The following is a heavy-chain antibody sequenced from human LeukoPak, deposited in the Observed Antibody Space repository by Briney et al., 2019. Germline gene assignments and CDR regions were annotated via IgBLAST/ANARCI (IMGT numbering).Heavy chain of an antibody. Sequence: GGSLRLSCAASGFTFSSYPMHWVRQAPGKGLEWVAVMSFDGSNEFYADSVKGRFTIFRDNFKNTLYLQMNSLRPDDTAVYYCARASVVAATHSFDPWGQGTLVTVSS. V-gene: IGHV3-30-3*01. D-gene: IGHD2-15*01. J-gene: IGHJ5*02. CDR3: ARASVVAATHSFDP. CDR2: MSFDGSNE. CDR1: GFTFSSYP.